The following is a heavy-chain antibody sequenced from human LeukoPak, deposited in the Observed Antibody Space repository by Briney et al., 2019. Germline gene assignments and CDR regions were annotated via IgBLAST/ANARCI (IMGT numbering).Heavy chain of an antibody. Sequence: SETLSLTCTVSGGSISSYYWSWIRQPPGKGLEWIGSIYYSGSTYYNPSLKSRVTISVDTSKDQFSLKLSSVTAADTAVYYCARAFRLYFDYWGQGTLVTVSS. J-gene: IGHJ4*02. D-gene: IGHD1-26*01. V-gene: IGHV4-59*05. CDR2: IYYSGST. CDR3: ARAFRLYFDY. CDR1: GGSISSYY.